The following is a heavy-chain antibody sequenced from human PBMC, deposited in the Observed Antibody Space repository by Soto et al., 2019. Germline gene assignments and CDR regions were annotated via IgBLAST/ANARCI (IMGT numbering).Heavy chain of an antibody. Sequence: GGSLRLSCAASGFTFSTCGIHWVRQAPGKGLEWVAVISYDGSNKYYADSVKGRFTISRDNSKNTLYLQMNSLRAEDTAVYYCAKVESGFFISTSCYAEGYYYYYGMDVWGQGTTVTVSS. D-gene: IGHD2-2*01. CDR3: AKVESGFFISTSCYAEGYYYYYGMDV. CDR2: ISYDGSNK. CDR1: GFTFSTCG. J-gene: IGHJ6*02. V-gene: IGHV3-30*18.